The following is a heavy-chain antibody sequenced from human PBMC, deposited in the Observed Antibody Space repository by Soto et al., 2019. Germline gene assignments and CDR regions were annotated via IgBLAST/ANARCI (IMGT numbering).Heavy chain of an antibody. J-gene: IGHJ4*02. CDR3: AAPNTSSTVTPGNFDY. CDR1: VFTFTSSA. D-gene: IGHD4-17*01. V-gene: IGHV1-58*01. CDR2: IVVGSGNT. Sequence: SVKVSCKASVFTFTSSAVQWVRQARGQRLEWIGWIVVGSGNTNYAQKFQERVTITRDMSTSTAYMELSSLRSEDTAVYYCAAPNTSSTVTPGNFDYWGQGTLVTVSS.